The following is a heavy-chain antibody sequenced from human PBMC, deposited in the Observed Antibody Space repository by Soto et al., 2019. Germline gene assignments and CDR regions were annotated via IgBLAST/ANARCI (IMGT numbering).Heavy chain of an antibody. CDR1: GFTFSSYG. CDR2: MAYDGRIE. V-gene: IGHV3-30*18. Sequence: QVQLVESGGGVVQPGRSLRLSCTASGFTFSSYGMHWVRQAPGKGLEWVAVMAYDGRIEYYADSVKGRFTVSRDNSKNTLYLQMNSLRAEDTAVYYCAKESGVGYNLQSYFDYWGQGTLVTVSS. CDR3: AKESGVGYNLQSYFDY. D-gene: IGHD5-12*01. J-gene: IGHJ4*02.